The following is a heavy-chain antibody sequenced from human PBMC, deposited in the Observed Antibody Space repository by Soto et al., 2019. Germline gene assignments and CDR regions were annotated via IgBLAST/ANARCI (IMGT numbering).Heavy chain of an antibody. Sequence: ASGKVSCKASGYTFTRYGISWVRQAPGQGLEWMGWISAYNGNTNYAQKLQGRVTMTTDTSTSTAYMELRSLRSDDTAVYYCARDRPQNDFWSGYYNAPQDYYYYGMDVWGQGTTVTVSS. CDR1: GYTFTRYG. V-gene: IGHV1-18*01. CDR3: ARDRPQNDFWSGYYNAPQDYYYYGMDV. CDR2: ISAYNGNT. J-gene: IGHJ6*02. D-gene: IGHD3-3*01.